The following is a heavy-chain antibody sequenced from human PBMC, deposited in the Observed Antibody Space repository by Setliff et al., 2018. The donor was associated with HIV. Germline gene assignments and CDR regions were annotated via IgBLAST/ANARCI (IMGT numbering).Heavy chain of an antibody. CDR2: ISYGSRAI. D-gene: IGHD7-27*01. CDR3: ARDRPNWAMDY. J-gene: IGHJ4*02. V-gene: IGHV3-48*01. CDR1: GFTFSSYR. Sequence: GESLKISCAASGFTFSSYRMNWVRQAPGKGLEWVSSISYGSRAIYYADSVKGRFTVSRDDAKSSVYLHMSSLTAEDTAVYYCARDRPNWAMDYWGQGTLVTVSS.